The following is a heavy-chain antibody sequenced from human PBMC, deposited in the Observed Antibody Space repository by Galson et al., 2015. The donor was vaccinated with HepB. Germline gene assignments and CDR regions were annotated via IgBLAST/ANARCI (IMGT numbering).Heavy chain of an antibody. Sequence: SLRLSCAASGFTFSSYAMSWVRQAPGKGLEWVAVISYDGSNKYYADSVKGRFTISRDNAKNSLYLQMNSLRAEDTAVYYCAREGYYAVWSGYFAADSWGQGILVTVSS. CDR1: GFTFSSYA. J-gene: IGHJ4*02. CDR2: ISYDGSNK. CDR3: AREGYYAVWSGYFAADS. V-gene: IGHV3-30-3*01. D-gene: IGHD3-3*01.